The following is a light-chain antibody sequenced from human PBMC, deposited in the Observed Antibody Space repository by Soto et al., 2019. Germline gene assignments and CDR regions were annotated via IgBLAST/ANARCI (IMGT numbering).Light chain of an antibody. CDR2: AAS. Sequence: DIQLTQSPSPLSASVGDRVAITFLASQSISTYLNWYQQKPGKAPKVLIYAASNLQSGVPPRFSGSGSGTDFTLTIRSLQPEDVATYFCQQRYRTPITFGQGTRLE. CDR1: QSISTY. CDR3: QQRYRTPIT. J-gene: IGKJ5*01. V-gene: IGKV1-39*01.